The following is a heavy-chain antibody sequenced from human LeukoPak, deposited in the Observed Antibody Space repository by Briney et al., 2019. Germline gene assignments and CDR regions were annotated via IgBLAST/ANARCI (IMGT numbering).Heavy chain of an antibody. Sequence: ASVKVSCKASGYTLTSYGISWVRQAPGQGLEWMGWISAYNGNTNYAQKLQGRVTMTTDTSTSTAYMELRSLRSDDTAVYYCARESTYGDYGPGYYYGMDVWGQGTTVTVSS. D-gene: IGHD4-17*01. CDR2: ISAYNGNT. CDR1: GYTLTSYG. V-gene: IGHV1-18*01. J-gene: IGHJ6*02. CDR3: ARESTYGDYGPGYYYGMDV.